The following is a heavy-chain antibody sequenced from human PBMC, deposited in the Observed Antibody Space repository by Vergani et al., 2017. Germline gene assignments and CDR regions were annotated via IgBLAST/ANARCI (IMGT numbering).Heavy chain of an antibody. D-gene: IGHD7-27*01. V-gene: IGHV4-39*01. CDR3: AGHSTGEWLGKLGWNDP. Sequence: QLQLQESGPGLVKPSATLSLTCSVSGASIRSSNYYWGWIRQPPGKGLEWIASIYYSGSTYYNPSLKSRVTISVDTSKNQFSLKLSSVTAADTAVYFCAGHSTGEWLGKLGWNDPCRQGILVNVYS. CDR2: IYYSGST. J-gene: IGHJ5*02. CDR1: GASIRSSNYY.